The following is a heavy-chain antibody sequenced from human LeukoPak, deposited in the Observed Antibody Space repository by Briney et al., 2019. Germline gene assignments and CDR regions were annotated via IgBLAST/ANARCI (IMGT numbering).Heavy chain of an antibody. D-gene: IGHD2-2*01. Sequence: SETLSLTCTVSGGSISSSSYYWGWIRQPPGKGLEWIGSIYYSGSTYYNPSLKSRVTISVDTSKNQFSLKLSSVTAADTAVYYCARAPIVVVPAATCLNAFDIWGQGTKATVSS. J-gene: IGHJ3*02. CDR2: IYYSGST. V-gene: IGHV4-39*07. CDR1: GGSISSSSYY. CDR3: ARAPIVVVPAATCLNAFDI.